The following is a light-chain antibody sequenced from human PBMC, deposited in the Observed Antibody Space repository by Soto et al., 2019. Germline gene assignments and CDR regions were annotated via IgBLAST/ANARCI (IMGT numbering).Light chain of an antibody. CDR3: QQYGGSPRT. Sequence: EIVLTQSSGTLSLSPGERATLSCRASQTVSSSLAWYQQKPGQAPRLLISGASSRAADIPDRFSGSGSGTDFTLTINRLEPEDFAVYYCQQYGGSPRTFGQGTKVDIK. J-gene: IGKJ1*01. CDR2: GAS. CDR1: QTVSSS. V-gene: IGKV3-20*01.